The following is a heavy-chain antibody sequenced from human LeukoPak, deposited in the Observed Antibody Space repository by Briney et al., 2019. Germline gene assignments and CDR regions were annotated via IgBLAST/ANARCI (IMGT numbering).Heavy chain of an antibody. J-gene: IGHJ4*02. D-gene: IGHD2-21*01. CDR3: ARHRFASPFDS. CDR2: IYSSGDS. CDR1: GGSFSGYY. Sequence: SETLSLTCAVYGGSFSGYYWSWIRQPPGKGLEWIGYIYSSGDSSYNPSLKSRVTISLDTSKSQVSLKLSSVTAADTAVFYCARHRFASPFDSWGQGTLVTVSS. V-gene: IGHV4-59*08.